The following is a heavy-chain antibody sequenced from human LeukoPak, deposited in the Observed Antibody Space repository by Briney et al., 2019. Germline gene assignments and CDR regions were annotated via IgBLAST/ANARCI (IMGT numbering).Heavy chain of an antibody. CDR2: IYHSGST. CDR1: GGSISSGGYY. Sequence: SETLSLTCTVSGGSISSGGYYWSWIRQPPGKGLEWIGYIYHSGSTYYNPSLKSRVTISADRSKNQFSLKLSSVTAADTAVYYCARERSWGQGTLVTVSS. V-gene: IGHV4-30-2*01. CDR3: ARERS. J-gene: IGHJ4*02.